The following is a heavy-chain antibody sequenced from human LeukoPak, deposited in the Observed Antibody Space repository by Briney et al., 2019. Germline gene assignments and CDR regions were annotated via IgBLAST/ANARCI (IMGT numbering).Heavy chain of an antibody. D-gene: IGHD3-10*01. CDR3: ARVRRGPAAYYFDY. J-gene: IGHJ4*02. CDR2: IYYSGRA. V-gene: IGHV4-59*01. CDR1: GGSISSYD. Sequence: SETLSLTCTVSGGSISSYDWSWIRQPPGKGLEWIGYIYYSGRANYNPSLKSRVTISVDTSKNQFSLKLSSVTAAATAVYYCARVRRGPAAYYFDYWGQGTLVTVSS.